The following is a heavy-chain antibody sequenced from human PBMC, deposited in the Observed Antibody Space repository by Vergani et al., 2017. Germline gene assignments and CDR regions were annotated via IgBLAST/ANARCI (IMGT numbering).Heavy chain of an antibody. V-gene: IGHV4-39*01. Sequence: QLQLQESGPGLVKPSETLSLTCTVSGGSISSSSYYWGWIRQPPGKGLEWIGSIYYSGSTYYNPSLKSRVTISVDTSKNQFSLKLSSVTAADTSVYYWARGCSGYDSPRYWGQGTLVTVSS. CDR3: ARGCSGYDSPRY. CDR2: IYYSGST. CDR1: GGSISSSSYY. J-gene: IGHJ4*02. D-gene: IGHD5-12*01.